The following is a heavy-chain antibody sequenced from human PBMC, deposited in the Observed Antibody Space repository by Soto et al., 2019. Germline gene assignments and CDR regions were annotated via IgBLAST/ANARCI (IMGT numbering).Heavy chain of an antibody. CDR1: GFTFSSSG. D-gene: IGHD1-1*01. CDR2: ISYEGTNK. J-gene: IGHJ4*02. CDR3: AKEFHAWNYFDY. V-gene: IGHV3-30*18. Sequence: QVQLVESGGGVVQPGRSLRLSCAASGFTFSSSGMHWVRQPPGKGLEWVAVISYEGTNKYYADSVKGRFTISRDNSKNTLYLQMNSLRGEDTGVYYCAKEFHAWNYFDYWGQGTLVTVCS.